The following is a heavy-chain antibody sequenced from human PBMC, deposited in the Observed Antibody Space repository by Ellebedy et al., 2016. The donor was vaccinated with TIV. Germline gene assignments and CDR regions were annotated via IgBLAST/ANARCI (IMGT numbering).Heavy chain of an antibody. V-gene: IGHV3-48*04. CDR2: ISSSSSPK. CDR3: ARDWHLGIAAPGTPSLGLFDY. CDR1: GFSFSRYG. J-gene: IGHJ4*02. D-gene: IGHD6-13*01. Sequence: PGGSLRLSCAASGFSFSRYGMNWVRQAPGKGLEWVSYISSSSSPKYYAESVKGRFTISRDNAKNSLYLQMNSLRAEDTAVYYCARDWHLGIAAPGTPSLGLFDYWGQGTLVTVSS.